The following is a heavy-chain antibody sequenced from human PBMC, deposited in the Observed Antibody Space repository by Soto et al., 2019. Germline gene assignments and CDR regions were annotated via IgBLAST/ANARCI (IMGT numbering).Heavy chain of an antibody. Sequence: QVQLVQSGAEEKKPGASVKVSCKASGYTFTSYAMHWVRQAPGQRLEWMGWINAGNGNTKYSQKFQGRVTITRDTSASTAYMELSSLRSEDTSVYYCARNHLGATRYGMDVWGQGNTVTVSS. D-gene: IGHD1-26*01. CDR2: INAGNGNT. J-gene: IGHJ6*02. V-gene: IGHV1-3*05. CDR1: GYTFTSYA. CDR3: ARNHLGATRYGMDV.